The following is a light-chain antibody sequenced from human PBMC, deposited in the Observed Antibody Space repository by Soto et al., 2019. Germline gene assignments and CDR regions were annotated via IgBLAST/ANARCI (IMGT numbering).Light chain of an antibody. Sequence: QLVLTQSPSASASLGASVKLTCTLSSGHNSYAIAWHQQQPEKGPRYLMKLNSDGSHSKGDGIPDRLSGSSSGAERYLTISSLQSEDEADYYCQTWGTGIKVFGGGTKATVL. CDR3: QTWGTGIKV. CDR2: LNSDGSH. V-gene: IGLV4-69*01. J-gene: IGLJ2*01. CDR1: SGHNSYA.